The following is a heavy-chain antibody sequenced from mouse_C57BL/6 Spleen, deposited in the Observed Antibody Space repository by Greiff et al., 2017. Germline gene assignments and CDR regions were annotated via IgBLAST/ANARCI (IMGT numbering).Heavy chain of an antibody. V-gene: IGHV1-19*01. CDR2: IHPYNGGT. J-gene: IGHJ4*01. Sequence: VQLKQSGPVLVKPGASVKMSCKASGYTFTDYYMNWVKQSHGKSLEWIGVIHPYNGGTSYNQKFKGKATLTVDKSASTAYMELNSLTSEDSAVYDCARELGAYAMDYWGQGTSVTVSS. CDR3: ARELGAYAMDY. D-gene: IGHD4-1*01. CDR1: GYTFTDYY.